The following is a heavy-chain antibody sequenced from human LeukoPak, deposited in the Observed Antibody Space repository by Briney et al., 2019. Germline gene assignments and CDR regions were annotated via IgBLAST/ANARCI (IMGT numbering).Heavy chain of an antibody. D-gene: IGHD1-26*01. CDR3: ARTKVGATPFDY. V-gene: IGHV1-8*01. J-gene: IGHJ4*02. CDR1: GYTFTSYD. CDR2: MNPNSGNT. Sequence: ASVKVSCKASGYTFTSYDINWVRQATGQGLEWTGWMNPNSGNTGYAQKFQGRVTMTRNTSISTAYMELSSLRSEDTAVYYCARTKVGATPFDYWGQGTLVTVSS.